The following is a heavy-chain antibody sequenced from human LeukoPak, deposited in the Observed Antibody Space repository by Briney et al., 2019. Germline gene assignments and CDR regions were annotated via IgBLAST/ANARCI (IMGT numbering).Heavy chain of an antibody. J-gene: IGHJ6*04. D-gene: IGHD2-2*01. CDR1: GFSLSSYG. CDR2: ISYDGSNE. V-gene: IGHV3-30*18. CDR3: AKATAAYYYYGMDV. Sequence: PGGSLRLSCAASGFSLSSYGMHWVRQAPGKGLEWVALISYDGSNEYYADSVKGRFTISRDNSKNTLYLQMNSLRAEDTAVYYCAKATAAYYYYGMDVWGKGTTVTVSS.